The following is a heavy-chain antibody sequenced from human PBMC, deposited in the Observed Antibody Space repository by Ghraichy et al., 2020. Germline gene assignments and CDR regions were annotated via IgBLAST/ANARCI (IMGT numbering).Heavy chain of an antibody. Sequence: GGSLRLSCAASGFTFSSYGMHWVRQAPGKGLEWVAVISYDGSNKYYADSVKGRFTISRDNSKNTLYLQMNSLRAEDTAVYYCAKVGGNTVTSHFDYWCQGTLVTVSS. D-gene: IGHD4-17*01. J-gene: IGHJ4*02. V-gene: IGHV3-30*18. CDR2: ISYDGSNK. CDR1: GFTFSSYG. CDR3: AKVGGNTVTSHFDY.